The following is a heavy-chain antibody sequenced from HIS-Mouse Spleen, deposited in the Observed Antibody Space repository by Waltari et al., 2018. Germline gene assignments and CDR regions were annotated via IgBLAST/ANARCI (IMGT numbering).Heavy chain of an antibody. V-gene: IGHV3-7*01. D-gene: IGHD4-17*01. CDR1: GFTFGDYA. Sequence: EVQLVESGGGLVKPGRSLRLSCTASGFTFGDYAMGWFRQAPGKGLEGVANIRQDGSGKYYVDSVKGRFTISRDNAKTSLYLQMNSLRAEDTAVYYCARRLAPDYWGQGTLVTVSS. CDR2: IRQDGSGK. CDR3: ARRLAPDY. J-gene: IGHJ4*02.